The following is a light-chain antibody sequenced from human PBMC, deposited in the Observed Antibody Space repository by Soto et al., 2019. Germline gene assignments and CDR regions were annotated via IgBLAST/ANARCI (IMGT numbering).Light chain of an antibody. J-gene: IGKJ2*01. CDR1: QGISSY. CDR2: AAS. Sequence: AIRMTQSPSSFSASTGDRVTITCRASQGISSYLDWYQQKPGKAPKLLIYAASTLQSGVPSRFSGSGSGTDFTLTISCLQSEDVATYYCQQYYRYPYTFGQGTKLEIK. CDR3: QQYYRYPYT. V-gene: IGKV1-8*01.